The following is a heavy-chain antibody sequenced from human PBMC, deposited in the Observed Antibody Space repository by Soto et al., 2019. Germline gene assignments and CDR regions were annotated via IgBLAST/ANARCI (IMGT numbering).Heavy chain of an antibody. CDR3: ARQWLASYYSYGMDV. J-gene: IGHJ6*02. Sequence: PGESLKISCKGSGYSFTSYWISWVRQMPGKGLEWMGRIDPSDSYTNYSPSFQGHVTISADKSINTAYLQWSSLKASDTAMYYCARQWLASYYSYGMDVWGQGTTVTVSS. CDR2: IDPSDSYT. V-gene: IGHV5-10-1*01. D-gene: IGHD6-19*01. CDR1: GYSFTSYW.